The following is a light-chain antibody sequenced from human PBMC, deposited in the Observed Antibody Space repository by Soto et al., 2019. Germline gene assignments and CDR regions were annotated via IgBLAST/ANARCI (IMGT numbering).Light chain of an antibody. CDR2: EGS. Sequence: HSVLTQPSSVSGSPGQSIPISCTGTSSDVGSYNLVSWYQLHPGKAPKLMIYEGSKRPSGVSNRFSGSKSGNTASLTISGLQAEDEADYYCCSYAGRITYVFGTGTKVTVL. V-gene: IGLV2-23*01. J-gene: IGLJ1*01. CDR1: SSDVGSYNL. CDR3: CSYAGRITYV.